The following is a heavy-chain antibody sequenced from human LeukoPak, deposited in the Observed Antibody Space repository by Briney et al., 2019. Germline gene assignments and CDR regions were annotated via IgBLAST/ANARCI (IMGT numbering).Heavy chain of an antibody. J-gene: IGHJ6*03. V-gene: IGHV1-2*02. Sequence: ASVKVSCKASGYTFTGYYMHWVRQAPGQGLEWMGWINPNSGGTNYAQKFQGRVTMTEDTSTDTAYMELSSLRSEDTAVYYCARERSLYYYMDVWGKGTTVTVSS. CDR2: INPNSGGT. CDR3: ARERSLYYYMDV. D-gene: IGHD2-15*01. CDR1: GYTFTGYY.